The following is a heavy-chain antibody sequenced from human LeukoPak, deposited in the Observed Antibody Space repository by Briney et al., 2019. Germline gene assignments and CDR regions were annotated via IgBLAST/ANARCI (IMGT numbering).Heavy chain of an antibody. Sequence: ASVMVSCKASGYTFTSYYMHWVRQAPGQGLEWMGIINPGGGSTSYAQKFQGRVTMTRDMSTSTVYMELSSLRSEDTAVYYCARGAPYYYDSSGYLDYWGQGTLVTVSS. CDR2: INPGGGST. CDR1: GYTFTSYY. V-gene: IGHV1-46*01. CDR3: ARGAPYYYDSSGYLDY. J-gene: IGHJ4*02. D-gene: IGHD3-22*01.